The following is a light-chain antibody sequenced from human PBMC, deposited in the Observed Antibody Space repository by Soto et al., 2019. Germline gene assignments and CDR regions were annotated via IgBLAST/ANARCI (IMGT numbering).Light chain of an antibody. Sequence: QSALAQPASVSGSPGQSITISCTGTSSDVGGYNYVSWYQQHPGKAPKLMIYDVSNRPSGVSNRFSGSKSGNTASLTISGLQAEDEADYYCSSYTTSRDVLFGGGTKLPVL. CDR2: DVS. V-gene: IGLV2-14*01. CDR1: SSDVGGYNY. CDR3: SSYTTSRDVL. J-gene: IGLJ2*01.